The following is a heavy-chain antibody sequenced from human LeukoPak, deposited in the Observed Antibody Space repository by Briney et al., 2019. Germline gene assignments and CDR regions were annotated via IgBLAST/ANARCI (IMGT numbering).Heavy chain of an antibody. Sequence: ASVKVSCKVSGHSLNEISMYWVRQAPGKGLECMGLFDPEDGETIYAQRFKGRLTLTGDTSTDTVYMELSSLTPEDTAVYYCATGATIPAGFDFWGQGTLVTVSS. D-gene: IGHD5-24*01. J-gene: IGHJ4*02. CDR2: FDPEDGET. CDR3: ATGATIPAGFDF. CDR1: GHSLNEIS. V-gene: IGHV1-24*01.